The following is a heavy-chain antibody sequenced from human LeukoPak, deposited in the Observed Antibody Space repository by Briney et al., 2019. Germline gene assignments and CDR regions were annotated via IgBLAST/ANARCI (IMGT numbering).Heavy chain of an antibody. D-gene: IGHD4-17*01. V-gene: IGHV4-59*01. CDR2: IYYSGST. CDR3: ARETVIASSYDY. Sequence: SETLSLTCTVSRGSIRNYYWSWIRQSLGKGLEWIGYIYYSGSTNYNPSLKSRVSISVDTSKNQFSLKLTSVTPADTAVYYCARETVIASSYDYWGQGILVTVSS. J-gene: IGHJ4*02. CDR1: RGSIRNYY.